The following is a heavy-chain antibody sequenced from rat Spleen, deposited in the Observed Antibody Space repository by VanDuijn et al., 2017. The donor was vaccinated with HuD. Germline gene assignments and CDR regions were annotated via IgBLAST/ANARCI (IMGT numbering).Heavy chain of an antibody. D-gene: IGHD1-1*01. CDR2: ISSGGST. CDR3: TRDPITTRDYFDY. CDR1: GFSLISNG. Sequence: QVQLKESGPGLVQPSQTLSLTCTVSGFSLISNGVSWARQPPGKGLEWIAAISSGGSTYFNSVLKSRLSISRDTSKSQVFLKINSLQTEDTAIYFCTRDPITTRDYFDYWGQGVMVTVSS. V-gene: IGHV2S12*01. J-gene: IGHJ2*01.